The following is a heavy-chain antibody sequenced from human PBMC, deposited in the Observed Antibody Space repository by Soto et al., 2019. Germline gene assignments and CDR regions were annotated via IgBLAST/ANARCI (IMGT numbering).Heavy chain of an antibody. CDR2: ISYDGSNK. CDR1: GFTFSSYG. Sequence: PGGSLRLSCAASGFTFSSYGMHWVRQAPGKGLEWVAVISYDGSNKYYADSVKGRFTISRDNSKNTLYLQMNSLRAEDTAVYYCAKPYKRTTVVTDLYYFDYWGQGTLVTVSS. D-gene: IGHD4-17*01. V-gene: IGHV3-30*18. J-gene: IGHJ4*02. CDR3: AKPYKRTTVVTDLYYFDY.